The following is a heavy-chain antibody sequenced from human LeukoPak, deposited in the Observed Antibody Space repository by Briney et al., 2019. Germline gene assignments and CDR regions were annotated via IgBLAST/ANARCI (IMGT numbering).Heavy chain of an antibody. V-gene: IGHV5-51*01. CDR2: IYPADSDT. D-gene: IGHD2-21*02. CDR1: GYNFTLYW. CDR3: AVGFFGGDAF. J-gene: IGHJ4*02. Sequence: GESLKISCKGFGYNFTLYWIGWVRQMPGKGLEWMAMIYPADSDTIYSPAFRGQVTISADRSIDTAFLEWSSLKASDTAIFYCAVGFFGGDAFWGQGTLISVSS.